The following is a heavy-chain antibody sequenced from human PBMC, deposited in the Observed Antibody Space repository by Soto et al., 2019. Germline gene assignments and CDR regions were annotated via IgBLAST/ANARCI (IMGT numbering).Heavy chain of an antibody. CDR3: ARVRSGYYYYGMDV. V-gene: IGHV4-34*01. D-gene: IGHD3-10*01. Sequence: PSETLSLTCAVYGGSFSGYYWSWIRQPPGKGLEWIGEINHSGSTNYNPSLKSRVTISVDTSKNQFSLKLSSVTAADTAVYYCARVRSGYYYYGMDVWGQGTKVTVYS. CDR1: GGSFSGYY. J-gene: IGHJ6*02. CDR2: INHSGST.